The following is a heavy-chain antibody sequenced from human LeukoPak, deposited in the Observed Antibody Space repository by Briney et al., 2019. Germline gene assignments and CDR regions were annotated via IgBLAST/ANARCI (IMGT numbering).Heavy chain of an antibody. D-gene: IGHD3-10*01. J-gene: IGHJ4*02. CDR1: GFTFSSYA. CDR2: ISYDGSNK. Sequence: GGSLRLSCAASGFTFSSYAMHWVRQAPGKGLEWVAVISYDGSNKYYADSVKGRFTISRDNSKNTLYPQMNSLRAEDTAVYYCARDRGDTSFDYWGQGTLVTVSS. CDR3: ARDRGDTSFDY. V-gene: IGHV3-30-3*01.